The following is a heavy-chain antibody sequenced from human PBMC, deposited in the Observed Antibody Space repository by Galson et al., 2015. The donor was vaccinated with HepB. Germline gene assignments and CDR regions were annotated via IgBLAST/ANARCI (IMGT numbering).Heavy chain of an antibody. D-gene: IGHD3-9*01. Sequence: LRLSCAASGFTFSSYAMSWVRQAPGKGLEWVSAISGSGGSTYYADSVKGRFTISRDNSKNTLYLQMNSLRAEDTAVYYCAKDPGRYFDWLLLGSFFDYWGQGTLVTVSS. V-gene: IGHV3-23*01. CDR2: ISGSGGST. J-gene: IGHJ4*02. CDR3: AKDPGRYFDWLLLGSFFDY. CDR1: GFTFSSYA.